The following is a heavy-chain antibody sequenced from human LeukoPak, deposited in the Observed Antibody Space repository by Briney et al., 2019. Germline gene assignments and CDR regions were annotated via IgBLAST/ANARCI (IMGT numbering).Heavy chain of an antibody. D-gene: IGHD4-17*01. J-gene: IGHJ6*02. V-gene: IGHV4-59*01. CDR2: IYYSGTT. Sequence: SETLSLTCTVSGGSISHYYWSWLRQSPGKGLEWIGYIYYSGTTNYNRSLKSRVTISVDTSRNQFSLQLRSVTAADTAVHYCAREDPQTTVPEGMDVWGQGTTVSVSS. CDR3: AREDPQTTVPEGMDV. CDR1: GGSISHYY.